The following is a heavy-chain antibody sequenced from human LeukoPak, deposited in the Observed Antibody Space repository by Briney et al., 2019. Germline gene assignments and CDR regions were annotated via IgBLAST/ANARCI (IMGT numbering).Heavy chain of an antibody. CDR1: GFTFSSYA. CDR2: ISSNGGST. CDR3: VKDQGRDILTGYFPVGFDY. Sequence: GGSLTLSCSASGFTFSSYAMHWVRQAPGERLEYVSAISSNGGSTYYADSVKGRFTISRDNSKNTLYLQMSSLTAEDTAVYYCVKDQGRDILTGYFPVGFDYGGRGTLVTVSA. D-gene: IGHD3-9*01. J-gene: IGHJ4*02. V-gene: IGHV3-64D*06.